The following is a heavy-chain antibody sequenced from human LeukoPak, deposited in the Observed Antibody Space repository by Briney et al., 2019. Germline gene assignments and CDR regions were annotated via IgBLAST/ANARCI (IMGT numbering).Heavy chain of an antibody. CDR2: ISGSGGST. Sequence: GGSLRLSCAASGFTFSSYAMSWVRQAPGKGLEWVSAISGSGGSTYYADSVKGRFTISRDNSKNTLYLQMNSLRAEDTAVYFCARSARGTSAGTGDDFDLWGQGTMVSVSS. J-gene: IGHJ3*01. CDR1: GFTFSSYA. D-gene: IGHD1-1*01. CDR3: ARSARGTSAGTGDDFDL. V-gene: IGHV3-23*01.